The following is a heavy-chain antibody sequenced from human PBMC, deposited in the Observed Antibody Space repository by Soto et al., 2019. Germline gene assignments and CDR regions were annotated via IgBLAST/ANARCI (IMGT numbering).Heavy chain of an antibody. Sequence: GGSLRLSCAASGFTFSSYAMSWVRQAPGKGLEWVSAISGSGGSTYYAESVKGRFTISRDNSKNTLYLQMNSLRAEDTAVYYCAKTYSIPYFYDFWSGPMSPSMVYFDYWGQGTLVTVSS. J-gene: IGHJ4*02. CDR2: ISGSGGST. D-gene: IGHD3-3*01. CDR1: GFTFSSYA. V-gene: IGHV3-23*01. CDR3: AKTYSIPYFYDFWSGPMSPSMVYFDY.